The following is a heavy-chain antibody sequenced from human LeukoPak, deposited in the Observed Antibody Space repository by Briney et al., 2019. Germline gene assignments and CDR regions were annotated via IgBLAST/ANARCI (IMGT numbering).Heavy chain of an antibody. CDR2: ISYDGSNK. V-gene: IGHV3-30*03. CDR1: GFTFSSYG. J-gene: IGHJ4*02. Sequence: GGSLRLSCAASGFTFSSYGMHWVRQAPGKGLEWVAVISYDGSNKYYADSVKGRFTISRDNAKNSLYLQMNSLRAEDTAVYYCAREKCIDYWGQGTLVTVSS. CDR3: AREKCIDY.